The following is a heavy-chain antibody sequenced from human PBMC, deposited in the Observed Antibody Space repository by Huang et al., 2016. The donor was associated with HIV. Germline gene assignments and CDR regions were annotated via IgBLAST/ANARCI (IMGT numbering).Heavy chain of an antibody. J-gene: IGHJ6*02. V-gene: IGHV3-72*01. Sequence: EVQLVESGGGLVQPGGSLRLSCAASGFTFRDHYMDWVRQAAGKGQEWGGRSRNKVRSDTTEYAAAVKGRFTISRDDSETSLYLQMNSLRTEDSAVYYCTGALASDTGMDVWGQGTTVTVSS. CDR2: SRNKVRSDTT. CDR3: TGALASDTGMDV. D-gene: IGHD6-19*01. CDR1: GFTFRDHY.